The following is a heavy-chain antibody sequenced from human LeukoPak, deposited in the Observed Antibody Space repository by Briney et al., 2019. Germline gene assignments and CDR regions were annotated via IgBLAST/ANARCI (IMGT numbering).Heavy chain of an antibody. CDR3: AKDRGSRIYDGFTWFDP. D-gene: IGHD2-21*01. V-gene: IGHV3-33*06. Sequence: GGSLRLSCGASGFTFSSYWMHWVRQAPGKGLEWVALIWSDGSSQYYADSVKGRFTISRDNSNNTQFLQMNSLRAEDTAVYYCAKDRGSRIYDGFTWFDPWGQGTLVTVSS. CDR1: GFTFSSYW. J-gene: IGHJ5*02. CDR2: IWSDGSSQ.